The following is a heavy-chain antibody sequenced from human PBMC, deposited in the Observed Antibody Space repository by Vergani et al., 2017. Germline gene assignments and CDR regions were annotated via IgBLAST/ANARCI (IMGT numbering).Heavy chain of an antibody. V-gene: IGHV4-38-2*02. CDR1: GYYISSGYY. CDR3: ARATIIHLDY. J-gene: IGHJ4*02. Sequence: QVQLQESGPGLVKPSETLSLTCTVSGYYISSGYYWGWIRQPPGKGLEWIGSIYHSGSTSYNPSRKSRVTISVDTSKNQFSLKLSSVTAADTAVYYCARATIIHLDYWGQGTLVTVSS. CDR2: IYHSGST. D-gene: IGHD3-10*01.